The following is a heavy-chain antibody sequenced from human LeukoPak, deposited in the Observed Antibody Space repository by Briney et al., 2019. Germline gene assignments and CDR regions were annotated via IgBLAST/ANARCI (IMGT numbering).Heavy chain of an antibody. CDR2: IKHDGSET. CDR1: GFPFRNYW. J-gene: IGHJ6*03. Sequence: GGSLRLSCVTSGFPFRNYWMSWVRQAPGKGLEWVANIKHDGSETNYVDSVKGRFTISRDNARNSLHLQMSSLRDDDTAVYYCTRDNMVVFPPVDMDVWGNGTTVAVSS. V-gene: IGHV3-7*03. D-gene: IGHD2-2*01. CDR3: TRDNMVVFPPVDMDV.